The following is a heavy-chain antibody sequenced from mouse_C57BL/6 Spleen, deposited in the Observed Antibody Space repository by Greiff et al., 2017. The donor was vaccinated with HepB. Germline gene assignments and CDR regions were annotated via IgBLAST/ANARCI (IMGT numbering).Heavy chain of an antibody. Sequence: VQLQQSGAELVKPGASVKISCTASGYAFSSYWMNWVKQRPGKGLEWIGQIYPGDGDTNYNGKFKGKATLTADKSSSTDYMQLSSLTSEDSAVYFCARYGSSPAWFAYWGQGTLVTVSA. J-gene: IGHJ3*01. CDR3: ARYGSSPAWFAY. V-gene: IGHV1-80*01. D-gene: IGHD1-1*01. CDR2: IYPGDGDT. CDR1: GYAFSSYW.